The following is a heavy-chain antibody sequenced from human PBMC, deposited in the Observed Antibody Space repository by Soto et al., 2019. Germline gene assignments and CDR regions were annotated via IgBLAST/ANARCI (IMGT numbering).Heavy chain of an antibody. V-gene: IGHV1-18*04. Sequence: QVQLVQSGAEVKKPGASVKVSCKASGYTFTSYGISWVRQAPGQGLEWMGWISAYNGNTNYAQKLQGRVTMTTATATSTAYMELRSLRSADTAVYYCASSSSIAALSWFDPWGQGTLVTVSS. CDR3: ASSSSIAALSWFDP. CDR1: GYTFTSYG. J-gene: IGHJ5*02. D-gene: IGHD6-6*01. CDR2: ISAYNGNT.